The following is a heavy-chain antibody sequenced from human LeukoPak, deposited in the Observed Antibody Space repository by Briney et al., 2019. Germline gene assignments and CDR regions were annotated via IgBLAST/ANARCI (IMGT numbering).Heavy chain of an antibody. CDR3: ARVWGSSWYAPDFDY. V-gene: IGHV1-18*01. Sequence: ASVKVSCKASGYTFTSYGISWVRQAPGQGLEWMGWISAYNGNTNYAQKLQGRVTVTTDTSTSTAYMELRSLRSDDTAVYYCARVWGSSWYAPDFDYWGQGTLVTVSS. CDR2: ISAYNGNT. CDR1: GYTFTSYG. D-gene: IGHD6-13*01. J-gene: IGHJ4*02.